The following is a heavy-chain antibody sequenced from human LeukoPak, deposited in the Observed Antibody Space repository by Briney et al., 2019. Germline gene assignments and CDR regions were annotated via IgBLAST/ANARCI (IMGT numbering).Heavy chain of an antibody. CDR1: GFTFSSYW. Sequence: PGGSLRLSCAASGFTFSSYWMSWVRQAPGKGLEWVANIKQDGSENYYVDSVKGRFTISRDNAKNSLYLQMNSLRAEDTAVYYCARVWNWNYRMYDYWGQGTLVTVSS. J-gene: IGHJ4*02. CDR2: IKQDGSEN. CDR3: ARVWNWNYRMYDY. D-gene: IGHD1-7*01. V-gene: IGHV3-7*01.